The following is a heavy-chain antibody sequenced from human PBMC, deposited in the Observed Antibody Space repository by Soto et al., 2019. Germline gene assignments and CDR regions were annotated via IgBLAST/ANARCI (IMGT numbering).Heavy chain of an antibody. J-gene: IGHJ4*02. CDR2: IRSKPNKFAT. Sequence: GGSLTLSCVASGFNISGSAVHWVRQASGKGLEWIGRIRSKPNKFATTYGASMQGILSFSRDDSKNTAYLQMNSLKTEDTAVYYCASVRLFGVVFDYWGRGTLVTVSS. CDR3: ASVRLFGVVFDY. CDR1: GFNISGSA. D-gene: IGHD3-3*01. V-gene: IGHV3-73*01.